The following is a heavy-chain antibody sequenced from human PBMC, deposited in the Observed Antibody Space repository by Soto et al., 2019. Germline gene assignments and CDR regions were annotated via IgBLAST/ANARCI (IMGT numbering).Heavy chain of an antibody. V-gene: IGHV3-23*01. CDR1: GFTFRNFA. D-gene: IGHD1-26*01. Sequence: EVQLLESGGGFVQPGWSLRLSCESSGFTFRNFAMSWVRQAPGQGLEWVSSILGSGDSTYYADSVKGRFSISRDNSKNTLDLQMNSLRAEDTAIYYCAKDNPVGATPGWFDSWGQGTLVIVSS. CDR3: AKDNPVGATPGWFDS. J-gene: IGHJ5*01. CDR2: ILGSGDST.